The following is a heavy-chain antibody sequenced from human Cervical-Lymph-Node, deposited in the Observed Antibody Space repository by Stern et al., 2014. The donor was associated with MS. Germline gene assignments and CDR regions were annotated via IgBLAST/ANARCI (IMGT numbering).Heavy chain of an antibody. Sequence: VQLGESGAEVKKPGASVRVSCKVSGHTLSELSIHWVRQAPGKGLEWMGNIAPENGESTYAQKFQGRVTMTEDTSTDTAYMDLSSLRSDDTAVYYCAAENYYDSSDYFGQWGQGTLVTVSS. CDR2: IAPENGES. J-gene: IGHJ4*02. CDR3: AAENYYDSSDYFGQ. CDR1: GHTLSELS. D-gene: IGHD3-22*01. V-gene: IGHV1-24*01.